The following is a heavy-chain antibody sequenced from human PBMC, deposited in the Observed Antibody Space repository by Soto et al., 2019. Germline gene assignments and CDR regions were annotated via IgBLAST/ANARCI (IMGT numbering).Heavy chain of an antibody. D-gene: IGHD6-19*01. CDR3: ARQGSGWYDYYYGMDV. CDR1: GGSISSSSYY. J-gene: IGHJ6*02. CDR2: IYYSGST. V-gene: IGHV4-39*01. Sequence: PSETLSLTCTVSGGSISSSSYYWGWIRQPPGKGLEWIGSIYYSGSTYYNPSLKSRVTISVDTSKNQFSLKLSSVTAADTAVYYCARQGSGWYDYYYGMDVWGQGTTVTVSS.